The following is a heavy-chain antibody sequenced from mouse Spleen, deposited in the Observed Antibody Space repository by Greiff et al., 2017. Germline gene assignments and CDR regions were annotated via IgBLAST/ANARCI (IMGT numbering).Heavy chain of an antibody. D-gene: IGHD3-2*02. Sequence: VQLKESGPELVKPGASVKISCKASGYSFTGYYMNWVKQSPEKSLEWIGEINPSTGGTTYNQKFKAKATLTVDKSSSTAYMQLKSLTSEDSAVYYCASRQLRLPHWFAYWGQGTLVTVSA. CDR2: INPSTGGT. V-gene: IGHV1-42*01. J-gene: IGHJ3*01. CDR1: GYSFTGYY. CDR3: ASRQLRLPHWFAY.